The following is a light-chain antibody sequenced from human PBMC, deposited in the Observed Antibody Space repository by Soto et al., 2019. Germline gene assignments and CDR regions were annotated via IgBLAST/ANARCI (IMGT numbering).Light chain of an antibody. V-gene: IGKV1-39*01. Sequence: DIQMTHSPSSLSASVGDRVTITCRASQSIRRSLNWYQQKPGKAPNLLIYTVSSLGSGVPSRFSGSGSGTDFTLTITNLQPEDFATYFCQQSYSRPRGFGQGTKVDIK. CDR2: TVS. J-gene: IGKJ1*01. CDR1: QSIRRS. CDR3: QQSYSRPRG.